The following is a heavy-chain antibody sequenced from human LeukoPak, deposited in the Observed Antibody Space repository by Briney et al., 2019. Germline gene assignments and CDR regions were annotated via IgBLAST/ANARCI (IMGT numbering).Heavy chain of an antibody. CDR1: GGSFSGYY. J-gene: IGHJ4*02. CDR2: IYHSGST. Sequence: PSETLSLTCAVYGGSFSGYYWSWIRQPPGKGLEWIGEIYHSGSTNYNPSLKSRVTISVDTSKNQFSLKLSSVTAADTAVYYCARLFPVVRGVSDYWGQGTLITVSS. D-gene: IGHD3-10*01. CDR3: ARLFPVVRGVSDY. V-gene: IGHV4-34*01.